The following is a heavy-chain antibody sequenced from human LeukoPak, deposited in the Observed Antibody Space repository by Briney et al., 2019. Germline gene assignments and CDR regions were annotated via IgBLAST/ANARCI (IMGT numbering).Heavy chain of an antibody. CDR2: ISGSGGST. D-gene: IGHD3-9*01. CDR1: GFTFSSYA. J-gene: IGHJ4*02. Sequence: GGSLRLSCAASGFTFSSYAMSWVRQAPGKGLEWVSAISGSGGSTYYADSVKGRFTISRDNSKNTLYLQMNSLRAEDTAVYYCAKGPLPRTHFDWLSEFDYWGQGTLVTVSS. V-gene: IGHV3-23*01. CDR3: AKGPLPRTHFDWLSEFDY.